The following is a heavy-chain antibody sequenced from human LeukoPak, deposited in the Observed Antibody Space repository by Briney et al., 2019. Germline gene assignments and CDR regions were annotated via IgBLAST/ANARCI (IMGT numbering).Heavy chain of an antibody. CDR2: INHSGST. Sequence: PSETLSLTCAVYGGSFSGYYWSWIRQPPGKGLEWIGEINHSGSTNYNPSLKSRVTISVDTSKNQFSLKLSSVTAADTAVYYCARGFLTYGSGSHYFDYWGQGTLVTVSS. CDR3: ARGFLTYGSGSHYFDY. CDR1: GGSFSGYY. V-gene: IGHV4-34*01. J-gene: IGHJ4*02. D-gene: IGHD3-10*01.